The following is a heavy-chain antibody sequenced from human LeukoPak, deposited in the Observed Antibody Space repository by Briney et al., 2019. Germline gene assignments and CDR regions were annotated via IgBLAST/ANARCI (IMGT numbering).Heavy chain of an antibody. CDR3: ARAGCSSTSCYGYYYYYMDV. J-gene: IGHJ6*03. V-gene: IGHV3-48*01. D-gene: IGHD2-2*01. Sequence: TGGSLRLSCAAPGFTFRSSSMNWVRQTLGKGLERISYICNSSSSMYYADYVKGRFTISRYNAKNSLYLQMNSLRAEDTAVYYCARAGCSSTSCYGYYYYYMDVWGKGTTVTISS. CDR2: ICNSSSSM. CDR1: GFTFRSSS.